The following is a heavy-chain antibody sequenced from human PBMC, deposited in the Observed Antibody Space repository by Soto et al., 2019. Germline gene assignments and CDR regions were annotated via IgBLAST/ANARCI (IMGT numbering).Heavy chain of an antibody. D-gene: IGHD6-19*01. Sequence: EVQLVESGGGLVKPGGSLRLSCAASGFALSGYTMNWVRQAPGKGLEWVSSITGGSSFIDYAASVKGRFTISRDNAKNSLFLQMSSLRADDTAIYYCARDQPPTMAGTKFDSWGQGTLVTVSS. J-gene: IGHJ4*02. CDR1: GFALSGYT. CDR3: ARDQPPTMAGTKFDS. V-gene: IGHV3-21*02. CDR2: ITGGSSFI.